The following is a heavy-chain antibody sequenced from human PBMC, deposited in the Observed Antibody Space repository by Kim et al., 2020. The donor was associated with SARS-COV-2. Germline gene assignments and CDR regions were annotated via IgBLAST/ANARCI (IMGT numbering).Heavy chain of an antibody. CDR2: IVPMFGKA. CDR1: GSTFRNFA. V-gene: IGHV1-69*13. Sequence: SVKVSCKASGSTFRNFAINWVRQAPGHGPEWMGDIVPMFGKANYAQKFQGRVTITADEITTTAYMELTDLTSDDTAIYYCAREFEPHHPSFDSWGQGTLVTVSS. J-gene: IGHJ4*02. D-gene: IGHD3-10*01. CDR3: AREFEPHHPSFDS.